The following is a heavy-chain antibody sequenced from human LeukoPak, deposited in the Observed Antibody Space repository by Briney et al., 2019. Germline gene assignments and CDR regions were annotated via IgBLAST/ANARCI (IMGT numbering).Heavy chain of an antibody. J-gene: IGHJ4*02. CDR2: ISGRDDTTYYTDSPEGST. D-gene: IGHD1-26*01. V-gene: IGHV3-23*01. CDR1: GFTFLNYA. CDR3: AKSLNSVSYS. Sequence: GGSLRLSCEASGFTFLNYAMSWVRQAPGKGLQWVSGISGRDDTTYYTDSPEGSTYYTNSAEGRFTISRDNSKNTVYLQMNSLRAEDTAVYFCAKSLNSVSYSWGQGTLVTVSS.